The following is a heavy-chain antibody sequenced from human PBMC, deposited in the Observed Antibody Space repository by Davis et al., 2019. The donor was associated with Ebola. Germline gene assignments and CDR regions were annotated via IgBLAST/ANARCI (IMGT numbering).Heavy chain of an antibody. CDR2: IYYSGST. Sequence: SETLSLTCTVSGGSISSSSYYWGWIRQPPGKGLEWIGSIYYSGSTYYNPSLKSRVTISVDTSKNQFSLKLSSVTAADTAVYYCARDLITIFGVVISASDPWGQGTLVTVSS. CDR1: GGSISSSSYY. D-gene: IGHD3-3*01. J-gene: IGHJ5*02. CDR3: ARDLITIFGVVISASDP. V-gene: IGHV4-39*02.